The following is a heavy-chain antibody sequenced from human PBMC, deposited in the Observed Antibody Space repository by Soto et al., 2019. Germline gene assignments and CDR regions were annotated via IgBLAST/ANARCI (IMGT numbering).Heavy chain of an antibody. V-gene: IGHV1-18*01. CDR3: ARSKIDFWSGNFDD. CDR2: ISADNGNT. D-gene: IGHD3-3*01. J-gene: IGHJ4*02. CDR1: GYTFNEYG. Sequence: ASVKVSCKASGYTFNEYGVSWVRQAPGQGLEWMGWISADNGNTISAQKLQGRVTMTTDTSTSTAYMELRSLRSDDTAVYYCARSKIDFWSGNFDDWGQGTLVTVSS.